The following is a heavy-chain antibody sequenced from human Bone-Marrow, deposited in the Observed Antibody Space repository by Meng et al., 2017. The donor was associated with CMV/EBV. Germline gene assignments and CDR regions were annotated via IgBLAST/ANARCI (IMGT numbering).Heavy chain of an antibody. J-gene: IGHJ6*02. D-gene: IGHD4-11*01. Sequence: GGSLRLSCAASGFTFSSYSTNWVRQAPGKGLEWVSGISWNSGSIGYADSVKGRFTISRDNAKNSLYLQMNSLRAEDTALYYCAKDIGRATVTLHYYYYGMDVWGQGTTVTVSS. CDR2: ISWNSGSI. CDR3: AKDIGRATVTLHYYYYGMDV. V-gene: IGHV3-9*01. CDR1: GFTFSSYS.